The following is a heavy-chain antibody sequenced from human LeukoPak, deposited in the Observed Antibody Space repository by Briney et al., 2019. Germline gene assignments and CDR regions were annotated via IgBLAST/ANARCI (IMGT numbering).Heavy chain of an antibody. D-gene: IGHD6-13*01. CDR1: GGSISSGDYY. Sequence: SETLSLTCSVSGGSISSGDYYWSWIRQPPGKGLEWIGYIHYSGSTYYNPSLKSRVTISVDTSKNQFSLKLSSVTAADTAVYYCARVVPEEAAAGNYFYGMDVWGQGTTVTVSS. CDR3: ARVVPEEAAAGNYFYGMDV. V-gene: IGHV4-30-4*01. J-gene: IGHJ6*02. CDR2: IHYSGST.